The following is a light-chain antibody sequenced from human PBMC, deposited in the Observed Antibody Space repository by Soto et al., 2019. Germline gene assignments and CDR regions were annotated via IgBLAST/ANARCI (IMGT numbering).Light chain of an antibody. J-gene: IGKJ5*01. CDR2: DAS. V-gene: IGKV3-11*01. CDR1: QSVSSY. CDR3: QQRASWVT. Sequence: EIVLTQSPATLSLSPGDRATLSCRASQSVSSYLAWFQQKPGQAPRLLIYDASIRATGIPARFSGSGSETDFTLTISSLEPEDFAVYYCQQRASWVTFGQGTRLEIK.